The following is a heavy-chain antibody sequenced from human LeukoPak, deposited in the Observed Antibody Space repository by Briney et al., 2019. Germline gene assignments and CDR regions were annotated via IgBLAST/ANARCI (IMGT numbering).Heavy chain of an antibody. V-gene: IGHV4-39*01. D-gene: IGHD3-22*01. Sequence: SETLSLTCTVSGGSISSSSYYWGWIRQPPGKGLEWIGSIYYSGSTYYNPSLKSRVTISVDTSKNQFSLKLSSVTAADTAVYYCARQVYYDSSGYRYYFDYWGQGTLVTVSS. CDR3: ARQVYYDSSGYRYYFDY. CDR2: IYYSGST. J-gene: IGHJ4*02. CDR1: GGSISSSSYY.